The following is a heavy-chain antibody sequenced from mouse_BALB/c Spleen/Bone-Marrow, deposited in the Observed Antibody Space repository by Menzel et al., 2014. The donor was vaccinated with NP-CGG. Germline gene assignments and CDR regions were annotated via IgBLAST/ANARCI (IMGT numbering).Heavy chain of an antibody. CDR1: GYTFTSYW. D-gene: IGHD1-1*02. V-gene: IGHV1S81*02. CDR2: INPSNGRT. J-gene: IGHJ4*01. Sequence: VQLQQSGAELVKPGASVKLSCKASGYTFTSYWMHWVKQRPGQGLEWIGEINPSNGRTNYNEKFKSKATLTVDKSSSTAYMQLSSLASEDSAVYYCARGGGSYYAMDYWGQGTSVTVS. CDR3: ARGGGSYYAMDY.